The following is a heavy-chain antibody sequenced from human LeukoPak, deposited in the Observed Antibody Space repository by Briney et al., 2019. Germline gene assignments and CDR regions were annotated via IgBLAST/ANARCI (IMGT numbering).Heavy chain of an antibody. CDR3: ARRPDGYYDYVWGSYRDLPFDY. CDR2: IYYTGST. J-gene: IGHJ4*02. D-gene: IGHD3-16*02. V-gene: IGHV4-39*01. CDR1: GASISGSGYY. Sequence: PSETLSLTCAVSGASISGSGYYLGWIRQPPGKGLEWIGNIYYTGSTYYNASLQSRVTISIDMSKNQFSLKLSSVTAADTAVYYCARRPDGYYDYVWGSYRDLPFDYWGQGTLVTVSS.